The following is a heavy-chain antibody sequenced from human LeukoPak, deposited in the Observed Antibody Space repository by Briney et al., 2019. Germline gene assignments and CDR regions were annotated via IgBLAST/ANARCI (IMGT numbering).Heavy chain of an antibody. J-gene: IGHJ4*02. Sequence: ASVKVSCKASGYTFTSYGINWVRQAPGQGLEWMGWVSGYNGDTNYVQKIQARVTMTTGTSTSTAYMELRSLRSDDTAVYYCARGGPHGSGSSDYWGQGTLVTVSS. D-gene: IGHD3-10*01. V-gene: IGHV1-18*01. CDR1: GYTFTSYG. CDR3: ARGGPHGSGSSDY. CDR2: VSGYNGDT.